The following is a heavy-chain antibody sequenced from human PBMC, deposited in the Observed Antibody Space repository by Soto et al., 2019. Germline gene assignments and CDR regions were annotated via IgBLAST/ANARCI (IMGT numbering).Heavy chain of an antibody. CDR2: IYHSGST. J-gene: IGHJ6*01. CDR3: ARTYGILTGYSCGMDA. V-gene: IGHV4-30-2*02. Sequence: SETLSLTCAVSGGSISSGGYSWSWIRHPPGKGLEWIGYIYHSGSTYYNPSLKSRVTVSVDTSKNQFSLTLSSVTAADTAVYYCARTYGILTGYSCGMDAWGQGTRVTVSS. CDR1: GGSISSGGYS. D-gene: IGHD3-9*01.